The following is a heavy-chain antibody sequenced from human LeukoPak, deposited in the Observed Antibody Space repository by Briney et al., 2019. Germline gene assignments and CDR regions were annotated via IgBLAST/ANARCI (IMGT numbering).Heavy chain of an antibody. D-gene: IGHD2-15*01. V-gene: IGHV1-8*01. J-gene: IGHJ3*02. CDR2: MNPDSGDT. CDR3: AREAIVESKDAFDI. Sequence: ASVKVSCKASGYIFSSYDINWVRQATGQGLEWVGWMNPDSGDTGYAQKFRGRVTMTGNTSINTAYMELSSLRSEDTAVYYCAREAIVESKDAFDIWGQGTTVIVSP. CDR1: GYIFSSYD.